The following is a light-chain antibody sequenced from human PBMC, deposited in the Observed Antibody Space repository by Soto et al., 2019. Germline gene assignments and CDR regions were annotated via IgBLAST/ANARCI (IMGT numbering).Light chain of an antibody. CDR2: TNF. V-gene: IGLV1-44*01. CDR3: AAWDDGLNGWA. J-gene: IGLJ3*02. CDR1: DSNIGINT. Sequence: QSVLTQPPAASGTPGQRLDISCSGSDSNIGINTVNWYQQLPGTAPKLLIYTNFQRPSWVPDRFSGSKSVTSASLAISGLQPEDEAYYHCAAWDDGLNGWALGGGTQLTVL.